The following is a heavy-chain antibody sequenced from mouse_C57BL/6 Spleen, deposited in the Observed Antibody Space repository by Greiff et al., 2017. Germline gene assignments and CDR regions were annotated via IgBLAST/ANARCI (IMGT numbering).Heavy chain of an antibody. CDR1: GYSITSGYY. Sequence: ESGPGLVKPSQSLSLTCSVTGYSITSGYYWNWIRQFPGNKLEWMGYISYDGSNNYNPSLKNRISITRDTSKNQFFLKLNSVTTEDTATYYCAREYSHYWGQGTSVTVSS. J-gene: IGHJ4*01. V-gene: IGHV3-6*01. CDR2: ISYDGSN. CDR3: AREYSHY.